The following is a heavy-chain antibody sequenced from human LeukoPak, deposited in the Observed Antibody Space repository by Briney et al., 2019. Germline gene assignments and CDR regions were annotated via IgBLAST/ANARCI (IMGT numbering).Heavy chain of an antibody. Sequence: SETLSLTCTVSGGSISSSSYYWGWIRQPPGTGLEWIGSIYYSGSTYYNPSLKSRVTISVDTSKNQFSLKLSSVTAADTAVYYCARQVPRNYYDSSGYCDYWGQGTLVTVSS. D-gene: IGHD3-22*01. V-gene: IGHV4-39*01. CDR1: GGSISSSSYY. J-gene: IGHJ4*02. CDR2: IYYSGST. CDR3: ARQVPRNYYDSSGYCDY.